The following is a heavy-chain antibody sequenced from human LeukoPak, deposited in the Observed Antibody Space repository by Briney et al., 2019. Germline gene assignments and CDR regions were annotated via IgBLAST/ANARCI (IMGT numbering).Heavy chain of an antibody. D-gene: IGHD5-24*01. CDR2: IKQDGSEK. CDR3: ARASDPWLQLT. CDR1: GFTFSNYW. Sequence: GGSLRLSCAASGFTFSNYWMIWVRQAPGKGLEWVGNIKQDGSEKRYADSVRGRFTISRDNAQTSLYLQMNSLRAEYTAVYYCARASDPWLQLTWGQGTLVTVSS. V-gene: IGHV3-7*05. J-gene: IGHJ5*02.